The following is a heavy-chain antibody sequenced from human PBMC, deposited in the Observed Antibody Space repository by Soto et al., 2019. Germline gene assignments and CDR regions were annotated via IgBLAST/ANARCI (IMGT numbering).Heavy chain of an antibody. CDR1: GGSISSGDYY. J-gene: IGHJ6*02. V-gene: IGHV4-30-4*01. D-gene: IGHD6-13*01. Sequence: PSETLSLTCTVSGGSISSGDYYWSWIRQPPGKGLEWIGYIYYSGSTYYNPSLKSRVTISVDTSKNQFSLKLSSVTAADTAVYYCARLTGYSRPRLAESGYGMDVWGQGPTVTVAS. CDR2: IYYSGST. CDR3: ARLTGYSRPRLAESGYGMDV.